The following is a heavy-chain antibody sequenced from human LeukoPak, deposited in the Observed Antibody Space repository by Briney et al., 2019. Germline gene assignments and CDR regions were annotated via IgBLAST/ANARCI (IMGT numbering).Heavy chain of an antibody. CDR1: GYSFTTYW. CDR2: IYPGDSDT. CDR3: ARLGEVWGSYPYYYYAMDV. J-gene: IGHJ6*02. D-gene: IGHD3-16*01. Sequence: PGESLKISCKCSGYSFTTYWIGWVRQMPGKGLEWMGIIYPGDSDTRYSPSFQGQVTISADKSITTAYLQWSSLKASDIAMYYCARLGEVWGSYPYYYYAMDVWGQGTTVTVSS. V-gene: IGHV5-51*01.